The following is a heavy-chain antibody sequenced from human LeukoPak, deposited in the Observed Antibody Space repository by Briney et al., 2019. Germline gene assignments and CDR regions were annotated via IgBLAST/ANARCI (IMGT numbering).Heavy chain of an antibody. CDR2: ISYDGSNK. Sequence: GGSLRLSCAASGFTFNQYGMHWVRQAPGKGLEWVTVISYDGSNKYYADSVKGRFTISRDNAKNSLYLQMNSLRAEDTALYYCAKGSHSYVEYYFDYWGQGTLVTVSS. J-gene: IGHJ4*02. V-gene: IGHV3-30*18. D-gene: IGHD5-18*01. CDR3: AKGSHSYVEYYFDY. CDR1: GFTFNQYG.